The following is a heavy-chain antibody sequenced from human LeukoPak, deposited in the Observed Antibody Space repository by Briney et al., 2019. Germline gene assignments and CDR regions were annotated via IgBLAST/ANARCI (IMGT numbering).Heavy chain of an antibody. D-gene: IGHD2-2*01. CDR1: GFIFSSYA. CDR2: YSGSGGST. CDR3: ETAGGGVVVPAAKKTYYYYYGMDV. J-gene: IGHJ6*01. V-gene: IGHV3-23*01. Sequence: GGSLRLSCAASGFIFSSYAMSWVRQAPEKGLEWVSAYSGSGGSTYYADSVKGRFTISRDNSKNTLYLQMNSLRAEDTAVYYCETAGGGVVVPAAKKTYYYYYGMDVWG.